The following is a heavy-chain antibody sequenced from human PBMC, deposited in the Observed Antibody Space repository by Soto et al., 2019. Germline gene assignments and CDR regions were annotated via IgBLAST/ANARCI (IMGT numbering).Heavy chain of an antibody. J-gene: IGHJ5*02. Sequence: EVQLVESGGCLVQPGGSLRLSCAASGFTFSNYWMTWVRQAPGKGLEWVANIKQDESEKYYVDSVKGRFTISRDNGKNSLYLQMNSLRAEDTALYHCARDVYGATGWFDPWGQGTLVIVSS. D-gene: IGHD4-17*01. V-gene: IGHV3-7*03. CDR3: ARDVYGATGWFDP. CDR2: IKQDESEK. CDR1: GFTFSNYW.